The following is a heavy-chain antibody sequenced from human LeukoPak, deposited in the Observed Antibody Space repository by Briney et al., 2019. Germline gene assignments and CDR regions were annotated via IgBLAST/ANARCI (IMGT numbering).Heavy chain of an antibody. D-gene: IGHD2-15*01. CDR2: ISAYNGNT. CDR3: ARAPYCSGGSCPPPDWFDP. V-gene: IGHV1-18*04. J-gene: IGHJ5*02. Sequence: ASVKVSCTASGYTFTSYGISWVRQAPGQGIEWMGWISAYNGNTNYAQKLQGRVTMTTDTSTSTAYMELRSLRSDDTAVYYCARAPYCSGGSCPPPDWFDPWGQGTLVTVSS. CDR1: GYTFTSYG.